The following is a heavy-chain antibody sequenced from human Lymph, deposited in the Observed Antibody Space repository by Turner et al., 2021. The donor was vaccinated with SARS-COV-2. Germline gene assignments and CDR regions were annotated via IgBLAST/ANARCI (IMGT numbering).Heavy chain of an antibody. CDR2: FYYSGST. CDR1: GGSISSSSYY. CDR3: ARLGGAYGDPFDY. V-gene: IGHV4-39*01. J-gene: IGHJ4*02. Sequence: QLQLQESGPGLVKPSETLSLTCTVSGGSISSSSYYWGWIRQPPGKGLEWIGSFYYSGSTYYNPSLKNRVTISVDTSKNQFSLKLTSVTATDTAVYYCARLGGAYGDPFDYWGQGTLVTVSS. D-gene: IGHD4-17*01.